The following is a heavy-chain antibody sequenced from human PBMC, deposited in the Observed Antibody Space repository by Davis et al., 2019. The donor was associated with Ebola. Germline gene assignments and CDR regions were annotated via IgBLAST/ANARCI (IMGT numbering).Heavy chain of an antibody. CDR2: IYYSGST. CDR3: ARHKGRVRYYGMDV. Sequence: SETLSLTCTVSGGSISSYYWSWIRQPPGKGLEWIGYIYYSGSTNYNPSLKSRVTISVDTSKNQFSLKLSSVTAADTAVYYWARHKGRVRYYGMDVWGQGTTVTVSS. CDR1: GGSISSYY. V-gene: IGHV4-59*08. J-gene: IGHJ6*02.